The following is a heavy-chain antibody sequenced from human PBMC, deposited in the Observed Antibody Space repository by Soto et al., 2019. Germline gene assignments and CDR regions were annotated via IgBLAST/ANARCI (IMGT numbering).Heavy chain of an antibody. Sequence: EVQLVESGGGLVQPGRSLRLSCAASGFTFDDYGMHWVRQAPGKGLEWVSGISWNSSSIGYADSVKGRFTISRDNAKNSLNLQMMQLRAEGAALSYCAKAHRDHCSTSCCHFDYWGQGTLVTVSS. CDR3: AKAHRDHCSTSCCHFDY. D-gene: IGHD2-2*01. V-gene: IGHV3-9*01. CDR1: GFTFDDYG. J-gene: IGHJ4*02. CDR2: ISWNSSSI.